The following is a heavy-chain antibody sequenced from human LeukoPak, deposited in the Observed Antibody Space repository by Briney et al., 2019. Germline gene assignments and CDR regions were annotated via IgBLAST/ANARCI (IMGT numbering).Heavy chain of an antibody. V-gene: IGHV4-4*07. CDR2: IYTSGST. CDR3: ARDLVGFYGDYVFPDY. D-gene: IGHD4-17*01. Sequence: PSETLSLTCTVSGGSIAYYPWSWIRQPAGKGLEWIGRIYTSGSTNYNPSLKSRVTISVDKSKNQFSLKLSSVTAADTAVYYCARDLVGFYGDYVFPDYWGQGTLVTVSS. J-gene: IGHJ4*02. CDR1: GGSIAYYP.